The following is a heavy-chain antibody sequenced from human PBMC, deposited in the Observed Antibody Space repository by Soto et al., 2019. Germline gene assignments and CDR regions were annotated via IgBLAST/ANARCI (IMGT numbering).Heavy chain of an antibody. V-gene: IGHV4-59*01. Sequence: TSETLSLTCTVSGGSISSYYWSWIRQPPGKGLEWIGYIYYSGSTNYNPSLKSRVTISVDTSKNQFSLKLSSVTAADTAVYYCARLRYFDWPSYYYGMDVWGQGTTVTVSS. CDR1: GGSISSYY. CDR2: IYYSGST. D-gene: IGHD3-9*01. J-gene: IGHJ6*02. CDR3: ARLRYFDWPSYYYGMDV.